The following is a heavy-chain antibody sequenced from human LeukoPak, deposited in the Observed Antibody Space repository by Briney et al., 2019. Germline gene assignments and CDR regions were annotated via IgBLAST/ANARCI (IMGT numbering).Heavy chain of an antibody. CDR1: GFTFSGYA. Sequence: PGRSLRLSCAASGFTFSGYAMHWVRQAPGKGLQYVSAISSNGGSTYYADSVKGRFTISRDNSKNTLYLQMSSLRAEDTAVYYCVKVWVYGAYDYWGQGTLVTVSS. CDR2: ISSNGGST. CDR3: VKVWVYGAYDY. J-gene: IGHJ4*02. D-gene: IGHD4-17*01. V-gene: IGHV3-64D*06.